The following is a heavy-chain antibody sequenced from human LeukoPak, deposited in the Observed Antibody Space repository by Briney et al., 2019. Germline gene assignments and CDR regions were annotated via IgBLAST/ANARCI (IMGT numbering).Heavy chain of an antibody. CDR3: AKDSSNGAGYGDFAPFDY. Sequence: GGSLRLSCVGSGFTFSSYGMHWVRQAPGKGLEWVAVISYDGNKKYYGDSVKGRFSISRDNSKNTVFLQMNSLKPEDTAVYFCAKDSSNGAGYGDFAPFDYWGQGTLVTVSS. CDR1: GFTFSSYG. CDR2: ISYDGNKK. V-gene: IGHV3-30*18. D-gene: IGHD4-17*01. J-gene: IGHJ4*02.